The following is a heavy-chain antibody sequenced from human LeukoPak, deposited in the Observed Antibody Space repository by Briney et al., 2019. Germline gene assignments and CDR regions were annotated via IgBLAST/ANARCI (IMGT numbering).Heavy chain of an antibody. CDR1: GFTFSSYA. Sequence: GSLRLSCAASGFTFSSYAMSWVRQAPGKGLEWIGYIYYSGSTNYNPSLKSRVTISVDTSKNQFSLKLSSVTAADTAVYYCARANTVTHHFDYWGQGTLVTVSS. V-gene: IGHV4-59*08. J-gene: IGHJ4*01. CDR3: ARANTVTHHFDY. CDR2: IYYSGST. D-gene: IGHD4-17*01.